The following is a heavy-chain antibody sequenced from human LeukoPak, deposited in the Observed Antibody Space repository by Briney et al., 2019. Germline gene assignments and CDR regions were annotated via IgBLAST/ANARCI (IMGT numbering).Heavy chain of an antibody. CDR3: AREGGEGDGYNLDY. J-gene: IGHJ4*02. V-gene: IGHV1-2*02. CDR2: INPNSGGT. Sequence: ASVKVSCKASGYTFTGYYMHWVRQAPGQGLEWMGWINPNSGGTNCAQKFQGRVTMTRDTSISTAYMELSSLRSEDTAVYYCAREGGEGDGYNLDYWGQGTLVTVSS. D-gene: IGHD5-24*01. CDR1: GYTFTGYY.